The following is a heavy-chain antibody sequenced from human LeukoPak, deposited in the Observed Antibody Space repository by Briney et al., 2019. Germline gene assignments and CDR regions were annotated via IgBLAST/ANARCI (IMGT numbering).Heavy chain of an antibody. V-gene: IGHV1-24*01. D-gene: IGHD6-13*01. CDR3: ASYYSSTWYPGAEYFQH. Sequence: ASVKVSCKVSGYTLTELSMHWVRQAPGKGLEWMGGFDPEDGETIYAQKFQGRVTMTEDTSTDTAYMELSSLRSEDTAVYYCASYYSSTWYPGAEYFQHWGQGTLVTVSS. J-gene: IGHJ1*01. CDR2: FDPEDGET. CDR1: GYTLTELS.